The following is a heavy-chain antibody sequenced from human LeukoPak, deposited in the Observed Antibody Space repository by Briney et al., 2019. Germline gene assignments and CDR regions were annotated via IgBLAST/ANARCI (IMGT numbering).Heavy chain of an antibody. V-gene: IGHV3-21*01. D-gene: IGHD6-19*01. CDR1: GFTFSSYS. CDR3: AGRYSSGSDAFDI. J-gene: IGHJ3*02. Sequence: PGGSLRLSCAASGFTFSSYSMNWVRQAPGKGLEWVSSISSSSSYIYYADSVKGRFTISRDNAKNSLYLQMNSLRAEDTAVYYCAGRYSSGSDAFDIWGQGTMVTVSS. CDR2: ISSSSSYI.